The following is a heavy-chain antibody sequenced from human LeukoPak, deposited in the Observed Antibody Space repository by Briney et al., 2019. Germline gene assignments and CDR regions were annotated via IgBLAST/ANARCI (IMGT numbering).Heavy chain of an antibody. V-gene: IGHV3-23*01. D-gene: IGHD3-9*01. CDR1: GFXFSSYA. CDR3: ASRYFDWSIDY. J-gene: IGHJ4*02. Sequence: GGSLRLSCAASGFXFSSYAISWVRQAPGKGLEWVSAISGSGGSTYYADSVKGRFTISRDNSKNTLYLQMDSLRAEDTAVYYCASRYFDWSIDYWGQGTLVTVSS. CDR2: ISGSGGST.